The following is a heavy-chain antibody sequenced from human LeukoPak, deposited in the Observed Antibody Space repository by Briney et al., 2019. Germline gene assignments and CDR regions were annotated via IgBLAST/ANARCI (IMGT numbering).Heavy chain of an antibody. V-gene: IGHV3-74*01. D-gene: IGHD5-24*01. J-gene: IGHJ4*02. CDR2: INTDGSST. Sequence: AGGSLRLSCAASGFTFSSSWMHWVRQGPGKGLVWVSRINTDGSSTSYADSVKGRFTISRDNAKNTPHLQMNSLRGQDTGVYYCARDIRATNNFDYWGQGTLVTVSS. CDR3: ARDIRATNNFDY. CDR1: GFTFSSSW.